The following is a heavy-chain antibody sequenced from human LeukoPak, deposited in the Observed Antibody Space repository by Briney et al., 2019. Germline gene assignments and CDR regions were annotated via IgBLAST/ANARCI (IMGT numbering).Heavy chain of an antibody. CDR2: ISSDGTKT. V-gene: IGHV3-30*18. CDR1: GFTFNIYE. Sequence: LHGGSLRLSCAASGFTFNIYEMNWVRQAPGKGLEWVAVISSDGTKTYYAEYVKGRFTISRDNFQSTLYLQMDSLRPEDTAVYYCAKTMRGGAAEQYFQHWAQGTRLTVSS. J-gene: IGHJ1*01. D-gene: IGHD3-22*01. CDR3: AKTMRGGAAEQYFQH.